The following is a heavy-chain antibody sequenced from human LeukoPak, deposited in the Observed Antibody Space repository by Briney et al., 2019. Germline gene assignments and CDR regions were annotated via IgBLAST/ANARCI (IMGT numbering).Heavy chain of an antibody. CDR2: INWNGGST. J-gene: IGHJ5*02. V-gene: IGHV3-20*04. Sequence: GGSLRLSCAASGFTFADYGLSWVRQAPAKGLEWVSGINWNGGSTGYVDSVKGRFTISRDNAKNSLYLQMNSLRVEDTALYYCARDHVIYAELPCCLFDPWGQGTLVTVSS. D-gene: IGHD1-7*01. CDR1: GFTFADYG. CDR3: ARDHVIYAELPCCLFDP.